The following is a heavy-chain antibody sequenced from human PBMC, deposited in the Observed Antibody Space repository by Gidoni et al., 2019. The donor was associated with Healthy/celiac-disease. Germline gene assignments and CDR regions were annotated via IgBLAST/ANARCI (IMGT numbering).Heavy chain of an antibody. Sequence: QLQLQESGSGLVKPSQTLSLTCAVSGGSISSGGYSWSWIRQPPGKGLEWIGYIYHSGSTYYNPSLKSRVTISVDRSKNQFSLKLSSVTAADTAVYYCAVCSLGGNNWFDPWGQGTLVTVSS. V-gene: IGHV4-30-2*01. CDR1: GGSISSGGYS. CDR3: AVCSLGGNNWFDP. D-gene: IGHD3-16*01. J-gene: IGHJ5*02. CDR2: IYHSGST.